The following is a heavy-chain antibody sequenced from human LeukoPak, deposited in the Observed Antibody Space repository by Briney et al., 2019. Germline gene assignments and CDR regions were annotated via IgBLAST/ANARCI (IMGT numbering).Heavy chain of an antibody. CDR1: GYSLSELS. D-gene: IGHD1-1*01. V-gene: IGHV1-24*01. J-gene: IGHJ4*02. CDR2: FDPEDDEA. Sequence: GASVKVPCKVSGYSLSELSIHWVRQAPGKGLEWMGGFDPEDDEAIYVQSLEGRVTMTEDTSTDTAYMELSGLTSDDAAVYYCATDVTGTAPYDFWGQGTLVTVS. CDR3: ATDVTGTAPYDF.